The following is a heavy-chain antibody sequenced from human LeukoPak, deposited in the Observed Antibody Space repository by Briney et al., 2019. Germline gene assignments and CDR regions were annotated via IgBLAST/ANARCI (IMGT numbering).Heavy chain of an antibody. CDR3: ARRMSGPRYFDY. D-gene: IGHD3-3*01. CDR2: KYYSGST. J-gene: IGHJ4*02. CDR1: GGSVSSGSYY. V-gene: IGHV4-61*01. Sequence: PSETLSLTCTVSGGSVSSGSYYWSWIRQPPGKGLEWIGYKYYSGSTNYNPSLKSRVTMSVDTSKNQFSLELSSVTAADTAVYYCARRMSGPRYFDYWGQGTLVAVSS.